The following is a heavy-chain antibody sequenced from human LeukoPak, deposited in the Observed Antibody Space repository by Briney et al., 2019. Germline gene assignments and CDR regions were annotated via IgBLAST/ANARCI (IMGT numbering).Heavy chain of an antibody. V-gene: IGHV3-9*01. J-gene: IGHJ3*02. D-gene: IGHD3-22*01. CDR3: AKDTSLYYYDSSGYNDAFDI. Sequence: GGSLRLSCAASGFTFDDYAMHWVRQAPGKGLEWVSGISWNSGSIGYADSVKGRFTISRDNAKNSLYLQMNSLRAEDTALYYCAKDTSLYYYDSSGYNDAFDIWGQGTMVTVSS. CDR2: ISWNSGSI. CDR1: GFTFDDYA.